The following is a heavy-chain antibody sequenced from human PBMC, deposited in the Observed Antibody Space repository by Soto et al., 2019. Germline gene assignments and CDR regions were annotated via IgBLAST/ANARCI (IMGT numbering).Heavy chain of an antibody. CDR2: IYYSGST. D-gene: IGHD4-4*01. CDR3: ARELIRSNQLRWFDP. CDR1: GGSISSGGYY. J-gene: IGHJ5*02. V-gene: IGHV4-31*03. Sequence: QVQLQESGPGLVKPSQTLSLTCTVSGGSISSGGYYWSWIRQHPGKGLEWIGYIYYSGSTYDNPSLKSRVTISVDTSKHQFSLKLSSVTAADTAVYYCARELIRSNQLRWFDPLGQGTLVTVSS.